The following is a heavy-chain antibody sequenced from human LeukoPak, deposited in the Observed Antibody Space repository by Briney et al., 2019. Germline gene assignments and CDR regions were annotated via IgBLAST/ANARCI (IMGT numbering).Heavy chain of an antibody. Sequence: PSETLSLTCTVSGGSISSSSYYWGWIRQPPGKGLEWIGSIYYSGSTYYNPSLKSRVTISVDTSKNQFSLKLSSVTAADTAVYYCARGRDFWSGYSYVPPYNWFDPWGQGTLVTVSS. CDR3: ARGRDFWSGYSYVPPYNWFDP. D-gene: IGHD3-3*01. V-gene: IGHV4-39*01. CDR1: GGSISSSSYY. J-gene: IGHJ5*02. CDR2: IYYSGST.